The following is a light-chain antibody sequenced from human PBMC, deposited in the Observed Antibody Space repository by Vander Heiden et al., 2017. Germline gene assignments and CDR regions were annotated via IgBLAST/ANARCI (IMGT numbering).Light chain of an antibody. V-gene: IGKV3-15*01. CDR1: QSVSRY. Sequence: ASLSVSPGESATLSCRASQSVSRYLAWYQQKPGQAPRLLISAASTRATGIPARFSGSGSGTEFTLTISSLQSEDFAVYYCQQYNNWPPLTFGGGTKVEIK. CDR2: AAS. J-gene: IGKJ4*01. CDR3: QQYNNWPPLT.